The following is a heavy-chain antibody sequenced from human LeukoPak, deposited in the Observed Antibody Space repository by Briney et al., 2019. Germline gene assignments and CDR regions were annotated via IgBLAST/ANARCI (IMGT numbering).Heavy chain of an antibody. CDR3: GTLLSNGPFDY. V-gene: IGHV1-2*02. J-gene: IGHJ4*02. D-gene: IGHD2-15*01. Sequence: ASVKVSCKDSGYTFTGYYMHWVRQAPGQGLERMGWIYPNTGATKYAQKFQGRVTMTRDTSISTAYMELSGLRSDDTAVYYCGTLLSNGPFDYWGQGSLVTVSS. CDR2: IYPNTGAT. CDR1: GYTFTGYY.